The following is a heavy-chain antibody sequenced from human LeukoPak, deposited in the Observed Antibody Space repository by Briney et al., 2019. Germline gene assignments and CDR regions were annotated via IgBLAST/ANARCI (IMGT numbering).Heavy chain of an antibody. CDR3: ATPYSGGYHGLDI. J-gene: IGHJ3*02. CDR2: IYYSGST. CDR1: GGSISSYY. Sequence: SETLSLTCTVSGGSISSYYWSWIRQPPRKGLEWIGSIYYSGSTYYNPSLKSRVTISVDTSKNQFSLKLNSVTAADTAVYYCATPYSGGYHGLDIWGQGTMVTVSS. D-gene: IGHD1-26*01. V-gene: IGHV4-59*05.